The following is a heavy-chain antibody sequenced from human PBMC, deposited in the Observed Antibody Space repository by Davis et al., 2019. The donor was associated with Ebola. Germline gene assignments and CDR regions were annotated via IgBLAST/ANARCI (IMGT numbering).Heavy chain of an antibody. CDR3: AKLLYGY. V-gene: IGHV3-21*01. Sequence: PGGSLRLSCAASGFPFTTYTLNWVRQAPGKGLECVASVSSYSDKIYYADSVKGRFTASRDNAKNSLYLQMNSLRAEDTAVYYCAKLLYGYWGQGTLVTVSS. CDR1: GFPFTTYT. D-gene: IGHD4-17*01. J-gene: IGHJ4*02. CDR2: VSSYSDKI.